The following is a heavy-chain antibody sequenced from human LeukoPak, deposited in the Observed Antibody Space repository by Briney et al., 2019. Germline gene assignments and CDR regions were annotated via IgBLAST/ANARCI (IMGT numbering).Heavy chain of an antibody. J-gene: IGHJ6*03. CDR3: ANVGRSGYSVYYYYYYYMDV. V-gene: IGHV3-23*01. CDR1: GFTFSSYA. D-gene: IGHD3-22*01. CDR2: ISGSGGST. Sequence: PGGSLRLSCAASGFTFSSYAMSWVRQAPGKGLEWVSAISGSGGSTYYAGSVKGRFTISRDNSKNTLYLQMNSLRAEDTAVYYCANVGRSGYSVYYYYYYYMDVWGKGTTVTVSS.